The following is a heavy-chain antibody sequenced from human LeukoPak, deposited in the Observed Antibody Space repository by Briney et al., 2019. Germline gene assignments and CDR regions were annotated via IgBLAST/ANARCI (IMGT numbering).Heavy chain of an antibody. V-gene: IGHV4-4*07. J-gene: IGHJ4*02. Sequence: SQTLSLTCTVSGGSISSYYWSWIRQPAGKGLEWIGRIYTSGSTNYNPSLKSRVTMSVDTSKNQSSLKLSSVTAADTAVYYCAREGDILTGYYTSFDYWGQGTLVTVSS. CDR3: AREGDILTGYYTSFDY. D-gene: IGHD3-9*01. CDR1: GGSISSYY. CDR2: IYTSGST.